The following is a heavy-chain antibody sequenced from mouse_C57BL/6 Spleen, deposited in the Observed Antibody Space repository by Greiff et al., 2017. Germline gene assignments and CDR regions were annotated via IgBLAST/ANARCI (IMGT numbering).Heavy chain of an antibody. CDR2: INYDGSST. V-gene: IGHV5-16*01. Sequence: EVQVVESEGGLVQPGSSMKLSCTASGFTFSDYYMAWVRQVPEKGLEWVANINYDGSSTYYLDSLKSRFIISRDNAKNILYLQMSSLKSEDTATYYCARETTVVSHWDFDVWGTGTTVTVSS. D-gene: IGHD1-1*01. CDR3: ARETTVVSHWDFDV. CDR1: GFTFSDYY. J-gene: IGHJ1*03.